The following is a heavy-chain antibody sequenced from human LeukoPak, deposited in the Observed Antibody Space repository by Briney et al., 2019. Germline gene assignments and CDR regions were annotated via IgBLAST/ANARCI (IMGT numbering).Heavy chain of an antibody. J-gene: IGHJ4*02. Sequence: ASETLSLTCTVSGGSISSGSYYWSWIRQPAGQGLEWIGRIYTSGSTNYNPSLKSRVTISVDTSKNQFSLKLSSVTAADAAVYYCARHYDSSGYYFDYWGQGTLVTVSS. V-gene: IGHV4-61*02. CDR2: IYTSGST. CDR3: ARHYDSSGYYFDY. D-gene: IGHD3-22*01. CDR1: GGSISSGSYY.